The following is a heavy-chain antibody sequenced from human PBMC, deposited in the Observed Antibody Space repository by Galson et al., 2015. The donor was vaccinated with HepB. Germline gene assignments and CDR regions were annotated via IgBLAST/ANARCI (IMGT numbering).Heavy chain of an antibody. CDR3: ARDLTGYSSTWRRYWFFDL. D-gene: IGHD6-13*01. CDR2: ISSSSTTI. V-gene: IGHV3-48*04. J-gene: IGHJ2*01. CDR1: GFTFSSYS. Sequence: LRLSCAASGFTFSSYSMNWVCQAPGKGLEWVSFISSSSTTIYYADSVKGRFTISRDDAKNSLYLQMNSLRAEDTAVYYCARDLTGYSSTWRRYWFFDLWGRGTLVTVSS.